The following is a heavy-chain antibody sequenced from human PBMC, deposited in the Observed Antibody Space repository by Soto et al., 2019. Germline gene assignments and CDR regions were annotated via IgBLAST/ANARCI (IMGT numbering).Heavy chain of an antibody. D-gene: IGHD5-18*01. CDR3: ARGPGYSYGYSVYYYYYGMDV. Sequence: KPSETLSLTCVVYGGSLSGVYWTWIRQPPGKGLEWIGEINHSGSTNYSPSLESRVTISLDTSNNQFSLKLSSVTAADTAVYYCARGPGYSYGYSVYYYYYGMDVWGQGTTVTVS. CDR2: INHSGST. J-gene: IGHJ6*02. CDR1: GGSLSGVY. V-gene: IGHV4-34*01.